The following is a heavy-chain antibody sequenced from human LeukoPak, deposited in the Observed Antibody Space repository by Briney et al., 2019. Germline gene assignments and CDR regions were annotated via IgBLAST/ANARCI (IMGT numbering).Heavy chain of an antibody. J-gene: IGHJ4*02. D-gene: IGHD5-24*01. CDR2: INQDGSEK. CDR3: ARDGVRDGLYFDR. V-gene: IGHV3-7*01. CDR1: GFTFSSYW. Sequence: PGGSLRLSCAASGFTFSSYWMNWVRQAPGKGLERVASINQDGSEKYYLDSVKGRFTISRDNAKNSLYLQMNSLRDEDTAVYSCARDGVRDGLYFDRWGQGTLVTVSS.